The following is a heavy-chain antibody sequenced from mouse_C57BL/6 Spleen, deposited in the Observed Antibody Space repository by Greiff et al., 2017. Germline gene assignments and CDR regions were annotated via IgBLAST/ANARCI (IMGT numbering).Heavy chain of an antibody. V-gene: IGHV1-64*01. CDR1: GYTFTSYW. CDR3: ARDATMVTTSLYYAMDY. CDR2: IHPNSGST. Sequence: QVQLQQPGAELVKPGASVKLSCKASGYTFTSYWMHWVKQRPGQGLEWIGMIHPNSGSTNYNEKFKSKATLTVDKSSSTAYMQLSSLTSEDSAVYYCARDATMVTTSLYYAMDYWGQGTSVTVSS. D-gene: IGHD2-2*01. J-gene: IGHJ4*01.